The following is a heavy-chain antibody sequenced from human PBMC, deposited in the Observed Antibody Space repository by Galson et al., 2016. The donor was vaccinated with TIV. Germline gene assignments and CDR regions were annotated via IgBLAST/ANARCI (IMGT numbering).Heavy chain of an antibody. CDR3: MREGSTVTMHYYFGMDV. CDR2: IYESGTT. V-gene: IGHV4-38-2*02. CDR1: GYSIKSGYL. J-gene: IGHJ6*02. Sequence: LSLTCAVSGYSIKSGYLWGWIRQPPGKGLQWIGSIYESGTTYSNPSLKSRLTMSIDSSKNEFSLKLSSVTATDTAVYFCMREGSTVTMHYYFGMDVWGQGTTVTVSS. D-gene: IGHD4-17*01.